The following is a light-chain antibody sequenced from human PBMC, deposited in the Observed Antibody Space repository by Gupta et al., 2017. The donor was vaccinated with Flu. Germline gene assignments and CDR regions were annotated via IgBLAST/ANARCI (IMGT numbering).Light chain of an antibody. V-gene: IGLV1-44*01. CDR2: GND. CDR1: SSNIGSNA. CDR3: AAWDDSLNGHYV. J-gene: IGLJ1*01. Sequence: QSVLAQPPSASGTPGQRVTISCSGCSSNIGSNAVNWYQQVPGTAPKLLIYGNDRRPAGVPDRFSGSKSGTSASLAIGGLQSEDEADYYCAAWDDSLNGHYVFGTGTKVTAL.